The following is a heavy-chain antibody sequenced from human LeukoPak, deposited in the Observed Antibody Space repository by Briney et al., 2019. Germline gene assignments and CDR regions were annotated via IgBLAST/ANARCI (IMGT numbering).Heavy chain of an antibody. Sequence: ASVKVSCKASGYTFTDYYIHWVRQAPGQGLEWMGLIHPNSGDTYYAQKFRGRVTMTRGTSITTAYMELDRLTSDDTAVYYCARDYSGSYTHWAQGTLVTISS. D-gene: IGHD1-26*01. CDR1: GYTFTDYY. J-gene: IGHJ4*02. CDR2: IHPNSGDT. V-gene: IGHV1-2*06. CDR3: ARDYSGSYTH.